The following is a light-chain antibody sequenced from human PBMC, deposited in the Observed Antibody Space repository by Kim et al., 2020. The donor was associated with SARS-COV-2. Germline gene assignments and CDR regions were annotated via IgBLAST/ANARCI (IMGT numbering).Light chain of an antibody. CDR2: TAS. Sequence: DIQMTQSPSSLSASIGDRVTITCRASQSISSYLNWYQQKPGKAPNLLIYTASNLQSGVPSRFSGSGSGTDFTLTMSSLQPEDFATYYCQQSYSSPYTFGQGTNLEIK. V-gene: IGKV1-39*01. J-gene: IGKJ2*01. CDR1: QSISSY. CDR3: QQSYSSPYT.